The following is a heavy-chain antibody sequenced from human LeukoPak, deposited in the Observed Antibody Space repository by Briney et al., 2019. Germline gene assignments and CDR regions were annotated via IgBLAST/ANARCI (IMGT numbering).Heavy chain of an antibody. Sequence: GGSLRLSCEASGFTFSNYVMHWVRQAPGKGLEYVSSITSNGAGTYYANSVKGRFSISRDNSKNTLYLQMGSLRLEDMAIYYCARAAIFGRENWFDPWGQGTLVTVSS. V-gene: IGHV3-64*01. CDR2: ITSNGAGT. J-gene: IGHJ5*02. CDR1: GFTFSNYV. CDR3: ARAAIFGRENWFDP. D-gene: IGHD3-3*01.